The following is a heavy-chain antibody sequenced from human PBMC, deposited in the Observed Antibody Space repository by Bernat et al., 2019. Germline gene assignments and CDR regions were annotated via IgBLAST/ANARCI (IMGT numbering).Heavy chain of an antibody. CDR3: ARARDDRSSAIDYDY. J-gene: IGHJ4*02. CDR1: GYTFTSSG. D-gene: IGHD2-2*01. Sequence: QVQLVQSGAEVKKPGSSVKVSCKASGYTFTSSGFSWVRQAPGQGLEWMGWISAYNGNTNYAQKLQGRVTMTTDTSTSTACMELRSLRSDDTAVYYCARARDDRSSAIDYDYWGQGTLVTVSS. V-gene: IGHV1-18*04. CDR2: ISAYNGNT.